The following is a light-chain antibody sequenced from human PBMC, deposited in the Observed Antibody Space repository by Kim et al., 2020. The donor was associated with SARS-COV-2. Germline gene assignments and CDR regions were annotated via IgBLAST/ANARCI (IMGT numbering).Light chain of an antibody. Sequence: EIVLTQSPATLSLSPGERATLSCRASQSVSSYLAWYQQKPGQAPRLLIYDASNRATGIPARFSGSGSGTDFTLTISSLEPEDFAVYYRQQRSNWPRSLTFGGGTKVDIK. J-gene: IGKJ4*01. V-gene: IGKV3-11*01. CDR1: QSVSSY. CDR3: QQRSNWPRSLT. CDR2: DAS.